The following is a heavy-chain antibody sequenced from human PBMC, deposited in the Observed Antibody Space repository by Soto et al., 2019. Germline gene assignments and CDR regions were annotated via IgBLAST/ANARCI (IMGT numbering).Heavy chain of an antibody. Sequence: ASVKVSCKASGYTLTSYGISWVRQAPGEGLEWMGWISAYNGNTNYAQKLQGRVTMTTDTSTSTAYMELRSLRSDDTAVYYCARDDYGDYTRRFSDYYYGLDLGGRGT. CDR3: ARDDYGDYTRRFSDYYYGLDL. V-gene: IGHV1-18*01. CDR2: ISAYNGNT. D-gene: IGHD4-17*01. J-gene: IGHJ6*01. CDR1: GYTLTSYG.